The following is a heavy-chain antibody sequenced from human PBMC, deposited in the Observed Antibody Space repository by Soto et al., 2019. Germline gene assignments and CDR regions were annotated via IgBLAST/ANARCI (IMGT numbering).Heavy chain of an antibody. CDR3: ENLGCSSSFGPPGWFDP. J-gene: IGHJ5*02. CDR2: IDPSDSYT. V-gene: IGHV5-10-1*01. D-gene: IGHD6-13*01. Sequence: GESLKISCKGSGYSFTIYWISWVRQMPGKGLEWMGMIDPSDSYTNYSPSFQGHVTISADKSISTAYLQWSSLKASDTAMYYCENLGCSSSFGPPGWFDPWGQGTMVTVSS. CDR1: GYSFTIYW.